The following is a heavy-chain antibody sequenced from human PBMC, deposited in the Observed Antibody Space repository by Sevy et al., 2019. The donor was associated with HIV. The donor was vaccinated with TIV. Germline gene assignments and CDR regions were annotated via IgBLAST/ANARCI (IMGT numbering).Heavy chain of an antibody. Sequence: GGSLRLSCTASGFTFGDYAMSWFRQAPGKGLEWVGFIRSKAYGGTTEYAASVKGRFTISRDDSKSIAYLQMNSLKTEDTAVYYCTRDTSYGHGYYGMDVWGQGTTVTVSS. CDR3: TRDTSYGHGYYGMDV. CDR1: GFTFGDYA. CDR2: IRSKAYGGTT. J-gene: IGHJ6*02. V-gene: IGHV3-49*03. D-gene: IGHD3-10*01.